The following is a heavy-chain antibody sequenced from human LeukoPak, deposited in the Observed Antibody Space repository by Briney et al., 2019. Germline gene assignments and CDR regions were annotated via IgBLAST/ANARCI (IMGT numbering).Heavy chain of an antibody. J-gene: IGHJ4*02. CDR3: ARDSGYSSLFDY. CDR1: GFTFSRYS. CDR2: INSDGSST. V-gene: IGHV3-74*01. D-gene: IGHD6-13*01. Sequence: PGGSLRLSCAASGFTFSRYSMNWVRQAPGKGLVWVSRINSDGSSTSYADSVKGRFTISRDNAKNTLYLQMNSLRAEDTAVYYCARDSGYSSLFDYWGQGTLVTVSS.